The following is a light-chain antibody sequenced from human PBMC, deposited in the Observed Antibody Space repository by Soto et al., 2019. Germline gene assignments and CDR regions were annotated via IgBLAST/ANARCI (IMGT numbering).Light chain of an antibody. Sequence: ENVLTQSPATLSLSPGEGATLSCRARESVGSDLAWYQQKPGQPPRLLIYDVSGRATGVPARFSGSGSGTDFTLTISSLEPEDFAVYYCQQRDSWPLTFGGGTKVEIK. CDR3: QQRDSWPLT. CDR2: DVS. CDR1: ESVGSD. J-gene: IGKJ4*01. V-gene: IGKV3-11*01.